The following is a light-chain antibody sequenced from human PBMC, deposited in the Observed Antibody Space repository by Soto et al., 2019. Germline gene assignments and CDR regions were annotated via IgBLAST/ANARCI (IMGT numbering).Light chain of an antibody. J-gene: IGKJ2*01. Sequence: IVMTQSPLYLPVTPGEPASISCRSSQSLLSSNGFTYFDWYVQKPGKSPQVLIYLGSNRASGVTDRCSGTVSGTDFTLNISRVETEDVGVYYCMQDLQIPYTFGQGTKLDIK. V-gene: IGKV2-28*01. CDR3: MQDLQIPYT. CDR1: QSLLSSNGFTY. CDR2: LGS.